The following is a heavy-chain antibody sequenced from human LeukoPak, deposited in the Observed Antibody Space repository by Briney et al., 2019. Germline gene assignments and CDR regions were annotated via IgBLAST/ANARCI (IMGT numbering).Heavy chain of an antibody. CDR2: IYYSGSP. D-gene: IGHD6-19*01. V-gene: IGHV4-39*01. CDR1: GGSISSSSYY. CDR3: ARLEQWLGDFDY. J-gene: IGHJ4*02. Sequence: PSETLSLTCTVSGGSISSSSYYWGWIRQPPGKGLEWIGSIYYSGSPYYNPSLKSRVTISVDTSKNQFSLKLSSVTAADTAVYYCARLEQWLGDFDYWGQGTLVTVSS.